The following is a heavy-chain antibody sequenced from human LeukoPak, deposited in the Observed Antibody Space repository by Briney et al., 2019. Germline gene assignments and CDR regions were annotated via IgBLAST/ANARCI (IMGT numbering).Heavy chain of an antibody. V-gene: IGHV4-59*01. CDR2: IYYNGNT. J-gene: IGHJ6*02. CDR3: ARGRSNYYGMDV. D-gene: IGHD1-26*01. CDR1: DGPINSYY. Sequence: SETLSLTCSVSDGPINSYYWKWIRRPPGKGLKWIGYIYYNGNTNYSPSLKSRVTMSVDTSKNLFSLKVSSVTAADTAVYYCARGRSNYYGMDVWGQGTTVTVSS.